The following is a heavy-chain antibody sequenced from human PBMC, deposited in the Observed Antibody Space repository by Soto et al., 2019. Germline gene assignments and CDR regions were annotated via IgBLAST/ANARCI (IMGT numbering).Heavy chain of an antibody. CDR2: ISYDGSNK. CDR1: GFTFSSYG. D-gene: IGHD3-10*01. CDR3: AKAFPFSGTYYFDY. Sequence: GESLKISCAASGFTFSSYGMHWVRQAPGKGLEWVAVISYDGSNKYYADSVKGRFTISRDNSKNTLYLQMNSLRAEDTAVYYCAKAFPFSGTYYFDYWGQGTLVTVSS. V-gene: IGHV3-30*18. J-gene: IGHJ4*02.